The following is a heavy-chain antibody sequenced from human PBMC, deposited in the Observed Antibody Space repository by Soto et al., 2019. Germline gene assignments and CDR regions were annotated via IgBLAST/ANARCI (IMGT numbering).Heavy chain of an antibody. Sequence: HVQLVESGGGVVQPGRALRLSCAASGFAFNRYAMHWVLQALGKEVEWVAIMSYDGKNQYYADSVKGRFTISKDISKNTLFLQMNSLRPVDTAIYYCAKALGELSPESFDYWGQGILVTVSS. D-gene: IGHD3-16*02. CDR1: GFAFNRYA. CDR3: AKALGELSPESFDY. CDR2: MSYDGKNQ. J-gene: IGHJ4*02. V-gene: IGHV3-30*18.